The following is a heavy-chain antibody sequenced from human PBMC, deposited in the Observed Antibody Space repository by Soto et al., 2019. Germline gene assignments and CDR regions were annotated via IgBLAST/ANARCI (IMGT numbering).Heavy chain of an antibody. D-gene: IGHD3-16*01. Sequence: QVQLVQSGAEVKKPGASVKVSCKASGYTFTSYYMHWVRQPPGQGLEWMGIINPSGGSTSYAEMFQGRVTMTRDTSRSTVYMELSSLRSEDTAVYYCARGGFRGSYDDAFDIWGQGTMVTVSS. CDR3: ARGGFRGSYDDAFDI. V-gene: IGHV1-46*01. J-gene: IGHJ3*02. CDR1: GYTFTSYY. CDR2: INPSGGST.